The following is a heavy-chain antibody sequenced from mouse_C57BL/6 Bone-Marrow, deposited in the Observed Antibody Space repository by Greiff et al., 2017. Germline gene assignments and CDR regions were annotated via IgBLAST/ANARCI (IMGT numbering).Heavy chain of an antibody. V-gene: IGHV1-64*01. J-gene: IGHJ3*01. CDR1: GYTFTSYW. D-gene: IGHD2-2*01. CDR2: IHPNSGST. Sequence: QVQLQQPGAELVKPGASVKLSCKASGYTFTSYWMHWVKQRPGQGLEWIGMIHPNSGSTNYNEKFKSKATLTVDKSSSTAYMQLSSLTSEDSAVYYCAIYYVYGAWFAYWGQGTLVTVSA. CDR3: AIYYVYGAWFAY.